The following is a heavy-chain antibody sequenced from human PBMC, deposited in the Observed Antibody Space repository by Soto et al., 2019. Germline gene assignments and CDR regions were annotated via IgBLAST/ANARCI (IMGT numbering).Heavy chain of an antibody. CDR3: ASLDTAMIKTAGY. CDR2: TTQDGSGK. V-gene: IGHV3-7*01. Sequence: EVQLVESGGGLVQPGGSLRLSCVASGLTFSSWMSWVRQAPGKGLEWVAMTTQDGSGKHYVDSVKGRFTISRDSAKNSMYLQTNSLTVEDRAMYYCASLDTAMIKTAGYWGQGTQVTVSS. CDR1: GLTFSSW. D-gene: IGHD5-18*01. J-gene: IGHJ4*02.